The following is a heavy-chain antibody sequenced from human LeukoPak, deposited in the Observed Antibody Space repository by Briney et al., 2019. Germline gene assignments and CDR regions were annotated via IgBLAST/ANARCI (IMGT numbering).Heavy chain of an antibody. V-gene: IGHV1-18*01. CDR2: ISAYTGNT. CDR1: GYTFTSYD. Sequence: ASVKVSCKPSGYTFTSYDISWVRQTPRQGLEWVGWISAYTGNTRYAQKFQDRVTMTTDISTTTVYMELRSLSSDDTAVYYCARGVFDYGDYWGQGTLVTVSS. J-gene: IGHJ4*02. CDR3: ARGVFDYGDY. D-gene: IGHD3-16*01.